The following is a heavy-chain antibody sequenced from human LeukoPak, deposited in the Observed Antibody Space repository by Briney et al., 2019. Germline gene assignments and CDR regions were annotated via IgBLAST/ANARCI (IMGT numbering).Heavy chain of an antibody. J-gene: IGHJ4*02. CDR1: GGSISSYY. CDR2: IYTTGSA. V-gene: IGHV4-4*07. CDR3: ARDTGTTPYFDY. Sequence: SETLSLTCTVSGGSISSYYWSWIRQPAGKGLEWIGRIYTTGSASHNPSLHSRVTVSVDTSKSQVSRKLSSVTAADTAVYYCARDTGTTPYFDYWGQGSLVTVSS. D-gene: IGHD1-1*01.